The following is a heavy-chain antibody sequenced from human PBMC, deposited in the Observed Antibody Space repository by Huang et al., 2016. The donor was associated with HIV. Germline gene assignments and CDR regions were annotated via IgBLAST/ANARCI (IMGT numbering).Heavy chain of an antibody. CDR2: RIPRFGTR. CDR1: GGSFNNFG. CDR3: AKRGGAWGSPYAFDL. V-gene: IGHV1-69*13. D-gene: IGHD3-16*01. Sequence: QVQLVQSGAEVRKPGSSVKVSCRASGGSFNNFGINWVRQAPGQGLEWMVGRIPRFGTRNDAQRFQGRVTITADATTGVVYMELSSLRSDDTAVYFCAKRGGAWGSPYAFDLWGPGTMVTVSS. J-gene: IGHJ3*01.